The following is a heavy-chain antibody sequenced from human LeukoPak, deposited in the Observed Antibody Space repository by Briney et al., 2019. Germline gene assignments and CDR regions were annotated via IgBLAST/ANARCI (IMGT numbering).Heavy chain of an antibody. D-gene: IGHD1-1*01. CDR3: ARPRRAERDEDF. CDR2: INPGDTNI. V-gene: IGHV5-51*01. CDR1: GYSFANYW. J-gene: IGHJ4*02. Sequence: GESLKISCKASGYSFANYWIGWVRQVPGKGLEWVGMINPGDTNIAYSPSFQGQVTISADRSISTAYLQWSSLKASDTAMYYCARPRRAERDEDFWGQGTLVTVSS.